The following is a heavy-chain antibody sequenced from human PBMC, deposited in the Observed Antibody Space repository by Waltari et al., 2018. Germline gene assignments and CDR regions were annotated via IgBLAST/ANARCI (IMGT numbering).Heavy chain of an antibody. V-gene: IGHV3-49*04. CDR1: GFTFGDYA. CDR3: TRVVRGSSGLFDY. J-gene: IGHJ4*02. Sequence: EVQLVESGGGLVQPGRSLRLSCTASGFTFGDYAMSWVRQAPGKGLEWVGLIRSKAYCGTTEYAASVKGRFTISRDDSKSIAYLQMNSLKTEDTAVYYCTRVVRGSSGLFDYWGQGTLVTVSS. CDR2: IRSKAYCGTT. D-gene: IGHD6-19*01.